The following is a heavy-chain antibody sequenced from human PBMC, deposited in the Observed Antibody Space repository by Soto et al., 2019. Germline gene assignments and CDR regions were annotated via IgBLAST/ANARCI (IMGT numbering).Heavy chain of an antibody. CDR1: GFTFDDYA. CDR3: AEDTKFIPIGGFDY. J-gene: IGHJ4*02. D-gene: IGHD2-21*01. Sequence: EVQLVESGGGLVQPGRSLRLSCAASGFTFDDYAMHWVRQAPGKGLEWVSGISWNSGSIGYADSVKGRFTISRDNAKNSLYLQMHSLRAEDTVLYYCAEDTKFIPIGGFDYWGQGTLVTVSS. CDR2: ISWNSGSI. V-gene: IGHV3-9*01.